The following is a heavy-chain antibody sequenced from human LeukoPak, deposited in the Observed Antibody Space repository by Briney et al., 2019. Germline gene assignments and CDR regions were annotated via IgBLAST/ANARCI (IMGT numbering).Heavy chain of an antibody. CDR1: GFSVSSNF. CDR3: SRDLAGFQEPRYYYSMDV. V-gene: IGHV3-66*03. CDR2: IYRNGSV. J-gene: IGHJ6*03. D-gene: IGHD1-14*01. Sequence: GGSLRLSCAASGFSVSSNFMSWVRQAPGKGLEWVSLIYRNGSVFYADTVKGRFTISRDKSKNTLSLQMSSLKPEDTAVYYCSRDLAGFQEPRYYYSMDVWGKGTTVTVSS.